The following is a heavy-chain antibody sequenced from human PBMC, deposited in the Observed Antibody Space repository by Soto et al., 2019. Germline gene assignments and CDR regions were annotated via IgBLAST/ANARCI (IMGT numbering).Heavy chain of an antibody. CDR2: IYYSGST. V-gene: IGHV4-61*01. CDR3: AGYKKYPALNDY. Sequence: PSETLSLTCTVSGGSVSSGSYYWSWIRQPPGKGLEWIGYIYYSGSTNYNPSLKSRVTISVDTSKNQFSLKLSSVTAADTAVYYCAGYKKYPALNDYSAQVTLVIVSS. J-gene: IGHJ4*02. CDR1: GGSVSSGSYY. D-gene: IGHD1-1*01.